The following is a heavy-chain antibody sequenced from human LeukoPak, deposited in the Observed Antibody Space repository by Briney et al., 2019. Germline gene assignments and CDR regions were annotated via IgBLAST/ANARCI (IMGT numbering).Heavy chain of an antibody. Sequence: SVKVSCKASGGTFSSYAISWVRQAPGQGLEWMGRIIPILGIANYAQKFQGRVTTTADKSTSTAYMELSSLRSEDTAVYYCARAPWDSRSNEFDYWGQGTLVTVSS. CDR3: ARAPWDSRSNEFDY. J-gene: IGHJ4*02. CDR2: IIPILGIA. D-gene: IGHD6-13*01. V-gene: IGHV1-69*04. CDR1: GGTFSSYA.